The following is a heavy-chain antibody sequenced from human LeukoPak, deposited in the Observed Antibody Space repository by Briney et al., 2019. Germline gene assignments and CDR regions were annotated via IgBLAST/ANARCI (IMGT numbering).Heavy chain of an antibody. D-gene: IGHD2-2*02. CDR3: AKANSREVPAAILGY. J-gene: IGHJ4*02. V-gene: IGHV3-30*02. Sequence: GGSLRLSCAASGFTFSSYGMHWVRQAPGKGLGWVAFIRYDGSNKYYADSVKGRFTISRDNSKNTLYLRMNSLRAEDTAVYYCAKANSREVPAAILGYWGQGTLVTVSS. CDR2: IRYDGSNK. CDR1: GFTFSSYG.